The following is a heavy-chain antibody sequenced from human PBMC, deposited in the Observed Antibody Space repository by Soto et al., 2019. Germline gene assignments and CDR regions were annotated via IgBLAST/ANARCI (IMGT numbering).Heavy chain of an antibody. Sequence: QVQLVESGGGVVQPGRSLRLSCAASGFTFSSYGMHWARQAPGEGLEWVAVISYDGNRKYYADSVKGRFTISRDLSKNTGHPHTNSVRVEDTAVYFGARKGYGRRWSLDYWGQGILVTVSS. J-gene: IGHJ4*02. D-gene: IGHD2-15*01. V-gene: IGHV3-30*03. CDR2: ISYDGNRK. CDR3: ARKGYGRRWSLDY. CDR1: GFTFSSYG.